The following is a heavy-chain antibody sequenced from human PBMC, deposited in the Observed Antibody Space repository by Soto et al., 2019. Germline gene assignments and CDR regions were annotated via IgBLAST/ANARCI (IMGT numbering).Heavy chain of an antibody. D-gene: IGHD2-15*01. CDR3: ARDYCPVGSCSGNWFDP. CDR2: IIPIFGTA. J-gene: IGHJ5*02. CDR1: GGTFSSYA. Sequence: GASVKVSCKASGGTFSSYAISWVRQAPGQGLEWMGGIIPIFGTANYAQKFQGRVTITADKSTSTAYMELSSLRSEDTAVYYCARDYCPVGSCSGNWFDPWGQGTLVTVSS. V-gene: IGHV1-69*06.